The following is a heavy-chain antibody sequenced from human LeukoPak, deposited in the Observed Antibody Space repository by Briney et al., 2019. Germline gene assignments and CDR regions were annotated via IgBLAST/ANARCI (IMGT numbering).Heavy chain of an antibody. CDR3: VRLTCSGSSCSGGGAFDV. Sequence: SETLSLTCSVSGDSMSSGGYLWTWMRQHPGKGLEWIGYIFYNGGSYYSPSLQSRLTISVDTSQKQFSLKMGSVTAADTAVYYCVRLTCSGSSCSGGGAFDVWGQGTVVTVSS. CDR2: IFYNGGS. D-gene: IGHD2-2*01. V-gene: IGHV4-31*03. J-gene: IGHJ3*01. CDR1: GDSMSSGGYL.